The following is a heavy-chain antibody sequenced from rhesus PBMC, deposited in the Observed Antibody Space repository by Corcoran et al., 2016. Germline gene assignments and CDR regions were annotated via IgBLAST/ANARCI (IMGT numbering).Heavy chain of an antibody. J-gene: IGHJ3*01. CDR2: LSGSGSST. V-gene: IGHV4-169*02. Sequence: QVQLQESGPGLVKPSETLSVTCAVSGGLTRSSSWCWIRQDPGKGVVGVGYLSGSGSSTNYNPSLKSRVTLSVDTSKNQFSLKLSSVTAADTAVYYCASGRYYSGSYYYDKMFYAFDFWGQGLRVTVSS. D-gene: IGHD3-16*01. CDR1: GGLTRSSS. CDR3: ASGRYYSGSYYYDKMFYAFDF.